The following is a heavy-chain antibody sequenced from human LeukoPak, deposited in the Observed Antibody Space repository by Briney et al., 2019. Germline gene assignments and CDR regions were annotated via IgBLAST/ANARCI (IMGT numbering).Heavy chain of an antibody. CDR3: AELGITMIGGV. Sequence: PGGSLRLSCAASGFTFSSYGMHWVRQAPGKGLEWVSYISSSGSTIYYADSVKGRFTISRDNAKNSPYLQMNSLRAEDTAVYYCAELGITMIGGVWGKGTTVTISS. CDR1: GFTFSSYG. D-gene: IGHD3-10*02. J-gene: IGHJ6*04. CDR2: ISSSGSTI. V-gene: IGHV3-48*04.